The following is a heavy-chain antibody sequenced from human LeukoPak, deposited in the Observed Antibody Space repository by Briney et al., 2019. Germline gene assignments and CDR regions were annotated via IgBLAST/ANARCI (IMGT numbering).Heavy chain of an antibody. J-gene: IGHJ2*01. V-gene: IGHV3-7*05. CDR2: IKYDGSEN. CDR1: GXTFSSYA. Sequence: GGSLRLSCAASGXTFSSYAMSWVRQAPGKGLEWVANIKYDGSENFFVDSVKGRFSISRDNAKNSLFLQMNSLRADDTAMYYCVRVRAPQDDSSYRAFDLWGRGTLVTVSS. CDR3: VRVRAPQDDSSYRAFDL. D-gene: IGHD3-16*02.